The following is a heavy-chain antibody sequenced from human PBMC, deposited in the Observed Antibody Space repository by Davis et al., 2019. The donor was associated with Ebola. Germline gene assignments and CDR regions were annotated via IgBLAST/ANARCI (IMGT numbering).Heavy chain of an antibody. D-gene: IGHD6-13*01. CDR2: VYDTGST. Sequence: SETLSLTCTVSGGSFRSYYWSWIRQPPGKGLEWIGRVYDTGSTDYNPSLKSRVTISVDTSKNQFSLKLSSVTAADTAVYYCARTGRYSSSWAPNWFDPWGQGTLVTVSS. V-gene: IGHV4-59*01. J-gene: IGHJ5*02. CDR1: GGSFRSYY. CDR3: ARTGRYSSSWAPNWFDP.